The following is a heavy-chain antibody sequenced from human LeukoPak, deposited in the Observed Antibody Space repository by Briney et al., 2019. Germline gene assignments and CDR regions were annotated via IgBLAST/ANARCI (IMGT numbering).Heavy chain of an antibody. CDR1: GYTFTSYD. V-gene: IGHV1-8*01. CDR2: MNPNSGNT. CDR3: ARGLADYYDSSGYYFDY. J-gene: IGHJ4*02. Sequence: ASAKVSCKASGYTFTSYDINWVRQATGQGLEWMGWMNPNSGNTGYAQKFQGRVTMTRNTSISTAYMELSSLRSEDTAVYYCARGLADYYDSSGYYFDYWGQGTLATVSS. D-gene: IGHD3-22*01.